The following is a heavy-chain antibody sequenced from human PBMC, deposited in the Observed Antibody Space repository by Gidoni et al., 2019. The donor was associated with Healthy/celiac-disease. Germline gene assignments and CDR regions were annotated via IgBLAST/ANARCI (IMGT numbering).Heavy chain of an antibody. CDR1: GFTFSSYA. Sequence: EVQLVESGGGLVQPGGSLRLSCAASGFTFSSYAMSWVRQAPGKGLEWVSAISGSGGSTYYADSVKGRFTISRDNFKNTLYLQMNSLRAEDTAVYYCAKDDPMAVAGTGDAFDIWGQGTMVTVSS. CDR3: AKDDPMAVAGTGDAFDI. J-gene: IGHJ3*02. D-gene: IGHD6-19*01. CDR2: ISGSGGST. V-gene: IGHV3-23*04.